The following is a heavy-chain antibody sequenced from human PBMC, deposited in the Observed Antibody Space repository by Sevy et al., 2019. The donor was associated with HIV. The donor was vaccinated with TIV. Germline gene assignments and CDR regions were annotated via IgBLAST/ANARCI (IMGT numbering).Heavy chain of an antibody. V-gene: IGHV4-4*07. J-gene: IGHJ4*02. CDR1: GGSISSYY. Sequence: SETLSLTCTVSGGSISSYYWSWIRQPAGKGLEWIGRIYTSGSTNYNPSLKSRVTMSVDTSKNQFSLKLSSVTAADTAAYYCARERTAAAPLDYWCQGTLVTVSS. D-gene: IGHD6-13*01. CDR2: IYTSGST. CDR3: ARERTAAAPLDY.